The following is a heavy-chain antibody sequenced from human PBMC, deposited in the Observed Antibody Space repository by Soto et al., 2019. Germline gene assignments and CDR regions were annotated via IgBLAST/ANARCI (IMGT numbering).Heavy chain of an antibody. CDR2: ISSSSSYI. J-gene: IGHJ5*02. CDR1: GFTFSSYS. Sequence: PGGSLRLSCAASGFTFSSYSMNWVRQAPGKGLEWVSSISSSSSYIYYADSVKGRFTISRDNAKNSLYLQMNSLRAEDTAVYYCARDGRYYDTTNWFDPWGQGTLVTVSS. CDR3: ARDGRYYDTTNWFDP. D-gene: IGHD3-9*01. V-gene: IGHV3-21*01.